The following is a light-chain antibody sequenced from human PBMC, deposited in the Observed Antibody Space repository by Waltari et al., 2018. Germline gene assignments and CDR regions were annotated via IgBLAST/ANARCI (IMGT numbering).Light chain of an antibody. CDR3: QHYVRLPVS. J-gene: IGKJ1*01. V-gene: IGKV3-20*01. CDR1: QSVSRS. Sequence: EIVLTQSPGTLSLSPGERATLSCRASQSVSRSLAWYQQKPGQAPRLLIYGASSRATGFPERFSGSGSGTDFSLTISRLEPEDFAVYYCQHYVRLPVSFGQGTKVEIK. CDR2: GAS.